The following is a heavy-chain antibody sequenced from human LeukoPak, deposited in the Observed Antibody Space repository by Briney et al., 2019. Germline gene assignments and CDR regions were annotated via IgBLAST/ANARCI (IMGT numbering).Heavy chain of an antibody. J-gene: IGHJ5*02. CDR3: AREPIVGATNWFDP. CDR2: ISAYNGNT. V-gene: IGHV1-18*01. CDR1: GYAFTSYG. D-gene: IGHD1-26*01. Sequence: GASVKVSCKASGYAFTSYGISWVRQAPGQGLEWMGWISAYNGNTNYAQKLQGRVTMTTDTSTSTAYMELRSLRSDDTAVYYCAREPIVGATNWFDPWGQGTLVTVSS.